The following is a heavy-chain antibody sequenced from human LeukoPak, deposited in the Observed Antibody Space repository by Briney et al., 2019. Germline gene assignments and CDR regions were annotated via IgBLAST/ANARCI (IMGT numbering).Heavy chain of an antibody. D-gene: IGHD2-15*01. Sequence: GGSLRLSCAASGCTFSDYYMSWIRQAPGKGLEWVSYISTSGDTMYHVDSVKGRFAISRDNAKNSLYLQMDSLRAEDTAVYYCARISGGSCYHWGQGTLVAVSS. CDR2: ISTSGDTM. V-gene: IGHV3-11*01. CDR1: GCTFSDYY. J-gene: IGHJ5*02. CDR3: ARISGGSCYH.